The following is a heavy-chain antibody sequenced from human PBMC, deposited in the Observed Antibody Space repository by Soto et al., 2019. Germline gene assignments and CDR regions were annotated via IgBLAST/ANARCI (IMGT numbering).Heavy chain of an antibody. CDR2: IKHDGSEI. Sequence: EVQLVESGGGLVQPGGSLRLSCVVSGITLSNYWMNWVRQAPGEGPEWVANIKHDGSEINYVDSVKGRFTISRDNAKNSLYLQMNSLRVEDTAVYYCAGGSGWPEEYWGQGTLVTVSS. V-gene: IGHV3-7*04. D-gene: IGHD6-19*01. J-gene: IGHJ4*02. CDR1: GITLSNYW. CDR3: AGGSGWPEEY.